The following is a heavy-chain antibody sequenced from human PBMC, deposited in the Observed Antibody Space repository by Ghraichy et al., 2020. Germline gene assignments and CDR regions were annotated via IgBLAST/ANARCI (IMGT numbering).Heavy chain of an antibody. CDR1: GFTFSKFG. V-gene: IGHV3-33*05. J-gene: IGHJ1*01. Sequence: GGSLRLSCVGSGFTFSKFGMLWVRQGPGKGLEWVTLITPEGTEKHYVDSVKGRFYISRVNAQSTQYLQMNSLSAEDTAVYYCARDGISGIDLWGQGSLVTVSS. D-gene: IGHD2/OR15-2a*01. CDR3: ARDGISGIDL. CDR2: ITPEGTEK.